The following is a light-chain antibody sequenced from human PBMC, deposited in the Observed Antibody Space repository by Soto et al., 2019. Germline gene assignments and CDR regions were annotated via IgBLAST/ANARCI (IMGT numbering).Light chain of an antibody. CDR2: AAS. CDR1: QGISSY. V-gene: IGKV1-8*01. Sequence: AIRMTQSPSSLSASTGDRVTITCRASQGISSYLAWYQQKPGKAPKLLIYAASTLQSGVPSRFSGSGSGTDFTRTISGLQAEDFATYYCQQYYSYPRTFGQGTKVESK. J-gene: IGKJ1*01. CDR3: QQYYSYPRT.